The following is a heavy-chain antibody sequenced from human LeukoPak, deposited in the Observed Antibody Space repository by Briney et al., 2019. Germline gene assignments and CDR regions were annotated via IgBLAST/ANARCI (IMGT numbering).Heavy chain of an antibody. CDR2: INSDGSST. V-gene: IGHV3-74*01. Sequence: GGSLRLSCAASGFTFSSYWMHWVRQAPGKGLVWVSRINSDGSSTSYADSVKGRFTISRDNAKNMLYLQMNSLRAEDTAVYYCARGRRWATVTTSGEGAEYFQHWGQGTLVTVSS. CDR3: ARGRRWATVTTSGEGAEYFQH. CDR1: GFTFSSYW. D-gene: IGHD4-17*01. J-gene: IGHJ1*01.